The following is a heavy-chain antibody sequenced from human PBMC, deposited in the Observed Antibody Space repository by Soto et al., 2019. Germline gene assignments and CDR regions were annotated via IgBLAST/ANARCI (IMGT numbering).Heavy chain of an antibody. CDR1: GFTFSMYS. D-gene: IGHD2-21*02. Sequence: GGSLRLSCEVSGFTFSMYSMSWVRQSPGKGLEWAAKIPQDGVDGHYADSVKGRFTISRDNGKNSLYLQLNNLRAEDTAVYYCARDHLILPAHDFFYGSDVWVRGATVTVSS. J-gene: IGHJ6*02. CDR3: ARDHLILPAHDFFYGSDV. V-gene: IGHV3-7*03. CDR2: IPQDGVDG.